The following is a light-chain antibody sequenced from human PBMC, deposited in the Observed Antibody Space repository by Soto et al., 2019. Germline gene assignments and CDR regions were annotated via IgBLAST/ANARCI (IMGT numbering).Light chain of an antibody. CDR2: DVS. CDR1: SSDVGNYKY. CDR3: NSFTSISTYV. V-gene: IGLV2-14*01. Sequence: QSALTQPASVSGSPGQSITISCTGTSSDVGNYKYVSWYQQHPGKVPKLLIYDVSYRPSGVSNRFSGSKSGNTASLTISGLQAEDEDYYYCNSFTSISTYVFGTGTKVTVL. J-gene: IGLJ1*01.